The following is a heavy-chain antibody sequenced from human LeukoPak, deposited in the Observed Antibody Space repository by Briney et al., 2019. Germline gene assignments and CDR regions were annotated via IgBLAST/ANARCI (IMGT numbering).Heavy chain of an antibody. Sequence: GASVKVSCKASGGTFSNWPIHWVRQVPGQGLEWMGGIIPIFGTGNYAQKFQDRVTISRDESTSTAYMELRSLRSEDTAVYYCARGRSISPGWFDPWGQGTLVTVSS. CDR3: ARGRSISPGWFDP. CDR2: IIPIFGTG. V-gene: IGHV1-69*05. J-gene: IGHJ5*02. CDR1: GGTFSNWP. D-gene: IGHD6-6*01.